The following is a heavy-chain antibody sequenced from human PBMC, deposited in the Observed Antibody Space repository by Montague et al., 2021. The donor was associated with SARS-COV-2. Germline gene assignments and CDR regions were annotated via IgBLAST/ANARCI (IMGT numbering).Heavy chain of an antibody. D-gene: IGHD4-17*01. J-gene: IGHJ6*02. CDR3: ARGRTVTTFYYYYYGMDV. V-gene: IGHV4-59*12. CDR1: GGSISTYY. CDR2: IDYSGST. Sequence: SETLSLTCTVSGGSISTYYWNWIRQLPGRGLEWIGYIDYSGSTNYNPSLQSRVLISVDTSTNQFSLKLSSVTAADTAVYYCARGRTVTTFYYYYYGMDVWGQGTTVTVSS.